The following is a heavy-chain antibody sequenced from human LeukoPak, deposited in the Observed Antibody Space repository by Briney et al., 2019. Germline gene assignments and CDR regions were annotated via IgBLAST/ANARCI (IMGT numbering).Heavy chain of an antibody. CDR1: GFTFSSYR. Sequence: GGSLRLSCAASGFTFSSYRMSWVRQAPGKGLEWVANIKQDGSEIFYVGSVRGRFTIPRDNAKNSLYLQMNSLRAEDTAVYYCARGYSRYFDWFWRYWGQGALVTVSS. CDR3: ARGYSRYFDWFWRY. V-gene: IGHV3-7*01. CDR2: IKQDGSEI. D-gene: IGHD3-9*01. J-gene: IGHJ4*02.